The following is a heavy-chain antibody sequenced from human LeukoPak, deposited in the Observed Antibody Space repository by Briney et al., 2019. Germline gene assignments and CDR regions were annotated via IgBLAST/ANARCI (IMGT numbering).Heavy chain of an antibody. CDR3: ASLRTVSHYYGMDV. CDR2: ISSSSSYI. D-gene: IGHD4-17*01. J-gene: IGHJ6*04. V-gene: IGHV3-21*01. Sequence: GGSLRLSCAASGFTFSSYSMNSVRQAPGKGLECVLSISSSSSYIYYADSVKGRFTISRDNAKNSLYLQMNSLRAEDTAVYYCASLRTVSHYYGMDVWGKGTTVTVSS. CDR1: GFTFSSYS.